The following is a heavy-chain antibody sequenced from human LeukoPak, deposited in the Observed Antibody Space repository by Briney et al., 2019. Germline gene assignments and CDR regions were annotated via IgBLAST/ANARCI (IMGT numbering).Heavy chain of an antibody. CDR2: IYPHSGGT. V-gene: IGHV1-2*02. D-gene: IGHD6-13*01. CDR3: ARALYSSSWPGFVDFDY. J-gene: IGHJ4*02. Sequence: GASVKVSCKASGYTFTGYYIHWVRQAPGQGLEWMGWIYPHSGGTDYAQKFQGRVTMTRDTSISTAYMELSRLRSDDTAVYYCARALYSSSWPGFVDFDYWGQGTLVTVSS. CDR1: GYTFTGYY.